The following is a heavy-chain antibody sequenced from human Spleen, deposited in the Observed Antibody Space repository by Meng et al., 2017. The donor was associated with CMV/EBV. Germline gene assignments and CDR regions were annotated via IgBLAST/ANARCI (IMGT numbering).Heavy chain of an antibody. CDR1: GYTFTGYY. J-gene: IGHJ4*02. Sequence: SGYTFTGYYMHWVRQAPGQGLEWMAWINPNSGGTNYAQKFQGRVTMTRDTSISTAYMELSRLRSDDTAVYYCARDPSGITGTEHFDYWGQGTLVTVSS. V-gene: IGHV1-2*02. CDR2: INPNSGGT. D-gene: IGHD1-20*01. CDR3: ARDPSGITGTEHFDY.